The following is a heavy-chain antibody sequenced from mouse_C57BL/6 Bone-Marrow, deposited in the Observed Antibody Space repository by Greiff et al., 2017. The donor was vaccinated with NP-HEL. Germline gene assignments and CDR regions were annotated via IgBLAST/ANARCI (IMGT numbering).Heavy chain of an antibody. D-gene: IGHD1-1*01. CDR1: GYTFTDYE. CDR3: TREGGIYYYGSSYRGAMDY. Sequence: VQLQQSGAELVRPGASVTLSCKASGYTFTDYEMHWVKQTPVHGLEWIGAIDPETGGTAYNQKFKGKAILTADKSSSTAYMELRSLTSEDSAVYYCTREGGIYYYGSSYRGAMDYWGQGTSVTVSS. CDR2: IDPETGGT. J-gene: IGHJ4*01. V-gene: IGHV1-15*01.